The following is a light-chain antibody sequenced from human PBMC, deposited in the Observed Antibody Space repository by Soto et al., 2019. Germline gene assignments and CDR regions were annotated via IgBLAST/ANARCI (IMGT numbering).Light chain of an antibody. CDR2: KAS. CDR1: QSINSW. J-gene: IGKJ1*01. V-gene: IGKV1-5*03. CDR3: QQYNTYPWT. Sequence: DIQMTQSPSTLSASVGERLTITCRASQSINSWLAWYQQKPGKAPKILIYKASSLESGVPSRFSGSASGTEFTLTISSLQPDDFATYYCQQYNTYPWTFGQGTKVEVK.